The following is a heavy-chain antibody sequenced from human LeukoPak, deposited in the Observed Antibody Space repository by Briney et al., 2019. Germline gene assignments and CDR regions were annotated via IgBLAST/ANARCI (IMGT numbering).Heavy chain of an antibody. CDR3: ARYRAFDI. Sequence: SETLSLTCTVSGGSISSTFYYWGWIRQPPGKGLEWIGSINYSGSTYYNPSLKSRVTISVDTSKNQFSLKLSSVTAADTAVYYCARYRAFDIWGRGTLVTVSS. V-gene: IGHV4-39*01. J-gene: IGHJ3*02. CDR1: GGSISSTFYY. CDR2: INYSGST.